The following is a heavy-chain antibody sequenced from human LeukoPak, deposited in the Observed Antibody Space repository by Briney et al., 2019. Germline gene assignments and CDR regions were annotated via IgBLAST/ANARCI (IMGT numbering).Heavy chain of an antibody. CDR3: AKMRYYGSGSLVLAH. Sequence: ASVKVSCKASGYTFTSYYMHWVRQAPGQGLEWMGIINPSGGSTSYAQKFQGRVTMTRDTSTSTVYMELSSLRSEDTAVYYCAKMRYYGSGSLVLAHWGQGTLVTVSS. J-gene: IGHJ5*02. V-gene: IGHV1-46*01. CDR1: GYTFTSYY. D-gene: IGHD3-10*01. CDR2: INPSGGST.